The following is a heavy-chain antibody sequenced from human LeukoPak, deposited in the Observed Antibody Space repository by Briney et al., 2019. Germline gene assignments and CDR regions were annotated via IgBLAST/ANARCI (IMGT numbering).Heavy chain of an antibody. CDR1: GGSISSYY. V-gene: IGHV4-59*01. CDR3: ARGRSNYYGMDV. CDR2: NYYNGNT. Sequence: SETLSLTCTVSGGSISSYYWSWIRQPTGKGLEWIGYNYYNGNTNYSPSLKSRVTMSVDTSKNLFSLKVSSVTTADTAVYYCARGRSNYYGMDVWGQGATVTVPS. J-gene: IGHJ6*02. D-gene: IGHD1-26*01.